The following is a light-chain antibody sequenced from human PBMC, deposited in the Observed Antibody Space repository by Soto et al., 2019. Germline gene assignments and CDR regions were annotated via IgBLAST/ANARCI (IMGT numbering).Light chain of an antibody. CDR2: GAS. J-gene: IGKJ1*01. CDR3: QQYVSSPWA. V-gene: IGKV3-20*01. Sequence: EIVLAQSPGTLSLSPGESATLSCRASQSVSSSFLAWDQQKAGQAPRLLNYGASRRATGIPDRFSGSGSGTDFTLTISRLEPEDFAVYYCQQYVSSPWAFGQGTKVEI. CDR1: QSVSSSF.